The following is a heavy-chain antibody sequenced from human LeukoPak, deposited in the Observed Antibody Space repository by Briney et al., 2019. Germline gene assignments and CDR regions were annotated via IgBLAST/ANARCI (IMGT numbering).Heavy chain of an antibody. D-gene: IGHD3-22*01. Sequence: GESLKISCAASGFTFSSYWMSWVRQAPGKGLEWVANIKQDGSEKYYVDSVKGRFTISRDNAKNSLYLQMNSLRAEDTAVYYCAREGYYDSSGYSQDWDYWGQGTLVTVSS. J-gene: IGHJ4*02. CDR1: GFTFSSYW. CDR3: AREGYYDSSGYSQDWDY. V-gene: IGHV3-7*01. CDR2: IKQDGSEK.